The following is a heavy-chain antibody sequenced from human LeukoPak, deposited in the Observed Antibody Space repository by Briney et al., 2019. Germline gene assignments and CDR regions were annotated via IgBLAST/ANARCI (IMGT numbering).Heavy chain of an antibody. CDR1: GFTFSSYG. Sequence: GGSLRLSCAASGFTFSSYGMHWVRQAPGQGLEWVAFIRYDGSNKYYADSVKGRFTISRDNSKNTLYLQMNSLRAEDTAVYYCAKXGNIVVVPAAYYYYYMDVWGKGTTVTVS. CDR2: IRYDGSNK. D-gene: IGHD2-2*01. V-gene: IGHV3-30*02. J-gene: IGHJ6*03. CDR3: AKXGNIVVVPAAYYYYYMDV.